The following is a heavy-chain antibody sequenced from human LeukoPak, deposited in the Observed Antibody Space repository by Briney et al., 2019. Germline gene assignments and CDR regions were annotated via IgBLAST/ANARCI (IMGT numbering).Heavy chain of an antibody. CDR2: IHTSGSN. J-gene: IGHJ3*01. CDR1: GVSISPYY. V-gene: IGHV4-4*09. CDR3: ARLSAAVHLGAFDL. Sequence: MPSETLSLTCAVSGVSISPYYWAWIRQPPGKGLEWIGYIHTSGSNNQYPTLKSRVTISVDKSKNHFSLRLTSVTAADTAVYYCARLSAAVHLGAFDLWGQGTMVTVSS. D-gene: IGHD3-3*01.